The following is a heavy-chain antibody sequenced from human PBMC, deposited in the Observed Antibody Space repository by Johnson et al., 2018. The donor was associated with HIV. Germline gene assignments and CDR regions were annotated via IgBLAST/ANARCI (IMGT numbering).Heavy chain of an antibody. D-gene: IGHD4-17*01. CDR1: GFSFSSYG. CDR3: ARPADYGDYSRDAFDI. CDR2: IRYAGSNK. Sequence: QMLLVESGGGVVQPGRSLRLSCAASGFSFSSYGMHWVRQAPGQGLEWVAFIRYAGSNKYYADSVKGRFTISRDNSKNTLYLHMNSLRAEDTALYYCARPADYGDYSRDAFDIWGQGTMVTVSS. V-gene: IGHV3-33*08. J-gene: IGHJ3*02.